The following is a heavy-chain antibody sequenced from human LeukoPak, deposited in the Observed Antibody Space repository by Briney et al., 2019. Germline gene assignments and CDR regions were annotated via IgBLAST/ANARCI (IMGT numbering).Heavy chain of an antibody. CDR1: GYSISSGYY. CDR3: ARVVGSSTSSNWFDP. CDR2: IYHSGRT. D-gene: IGHD2-2*01. V-gene: IGHV4-38-2*02. J-gene: IGHJ5*02. Sequence: SETLSLTCTVSGYSISSGYYWGWIRQPPGKGLEWIGSIYHSGRTYYNPSLKSRVTISVDTSKNQFSLKLSSVTAADTAVYYCARVVGSSTSSNWFDPWGQGTLVTVSS.